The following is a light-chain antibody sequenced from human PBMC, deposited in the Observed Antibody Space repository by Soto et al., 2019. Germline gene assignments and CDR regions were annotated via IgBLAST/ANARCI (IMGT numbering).Light chain of an antibody. CDR1: QGISSY. J-gene: IGKJ1*01. Sequence: DIQLTQSPSFLSASVGDRVTITCRASQGISSYLAWYQQKPGKAPKLLIYAASTLQSGVPSRFSGSGSGTEFTRTISILQPEDFATYYCQQLNSYPRTFGQGTKVEIK. V-gene: IGKV1-9*01. CDR3: QQLNSYPRT. CDR2: AAS.